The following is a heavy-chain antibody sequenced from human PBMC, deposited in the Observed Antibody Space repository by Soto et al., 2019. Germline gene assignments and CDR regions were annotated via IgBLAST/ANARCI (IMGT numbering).Heavy chain of an antibody. CDR3: ERDFYGGYTYGPGDY. J-gene: IGHJ4*02. CDR2: IHGDGGKI. CDR1: GFMFSAYW. V-gene: IGHV3-7*01. Sequence: GSLSLSCAASGFMFSAYWISWVRQAPGKGLEWVANIHGDGGKIYYVDSVKGRFTISRDNAKRSLYLQMNRLRAEDTAVYYCERDFYGGYTYGPGDYWGQGALVTVSS. D-gene: IGHD5-18*01.